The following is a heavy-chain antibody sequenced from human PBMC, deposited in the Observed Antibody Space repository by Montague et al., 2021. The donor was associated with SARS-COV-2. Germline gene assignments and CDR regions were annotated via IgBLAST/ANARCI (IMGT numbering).Heavy chain of an antibody. CDR3: AGKMDSSFDV. D-gene: IGHD1-14*01. CDR2: TYYRSKWYN. CDR1: WASLSSDSLS. Sequence: VSPWASLSSDSLSWHWIRQSPSRGLEWLASTYYRSKWYNDSAPSVSGRATVKPDTSRNQFSLHLDSVTPEDTALYFCAGKMDSSFDVWGKGTMVIVSS. V-gene: IGHV6-1*01. J-gene: IGHJ3*01.